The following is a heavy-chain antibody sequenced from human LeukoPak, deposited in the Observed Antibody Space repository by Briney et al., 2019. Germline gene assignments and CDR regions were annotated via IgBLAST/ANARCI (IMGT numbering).Heavy chain of an antibody. CDR3: ARDQLKWSGYPYYFDY. Sequence: GGSLRLSCAASGFTFSSYWMSWVRQAPGKGLEWVANIKQDGSEKYYVDSVKGRFTISRDNAKNSLYLQMNSLRAEDTAVYYCARDQLKWSGYPYYFDYWGQGTLVTVSS. J-gene: IGHJ4*02. CDR1: GFTFSSYW. CDR2: IKQDGSEK. D-gene: IGHD3-3*01. V-gene: IGHV3-7*01.